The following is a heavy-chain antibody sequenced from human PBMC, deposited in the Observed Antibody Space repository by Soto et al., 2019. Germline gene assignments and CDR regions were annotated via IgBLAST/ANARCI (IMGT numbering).Heavy chain of an antibody. CDR2: IKQDGREK. D-gene: IGHD2-21*01. Sequence: GGSLRLSGAASGFSFSSYWMSWIRQAPGKGREWVANIKQDGREKYDVESGKGRWTIDRDNANNSLYLQMNSLRAEDTAVYYCXTVPFVLRGFSLYGMDVWGQGTTVTVSS. J-gene: IGHJ6*02. V-gene: IGHV3-7*01. CDR3: XTVPFVLRGFSLYGMDV. CDR1: GFSFSSYW.